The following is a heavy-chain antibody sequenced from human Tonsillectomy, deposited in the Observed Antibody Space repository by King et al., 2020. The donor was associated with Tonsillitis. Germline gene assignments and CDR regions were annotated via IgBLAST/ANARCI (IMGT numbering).Heavy chain of an antibody. Sequence: QLQESGPGLVNPSETLSLTCTVSGGSISNINYYWGWIRQPPGKGLEWIGSIHYSGSTYYNPSLKSRVTISVDTSRNQFSLKLSSATAADTAVYYCARGAAGLYAFDIWGQGTMVTVSS. V-gene: IGHV4-39*01. CDR3: ARGAAGLYAFDI. J-gene: IGHJ3*02. CDR2: IHYSGST. CDR1: GGSISNINYY. D-gene: IGHD3-10*01.